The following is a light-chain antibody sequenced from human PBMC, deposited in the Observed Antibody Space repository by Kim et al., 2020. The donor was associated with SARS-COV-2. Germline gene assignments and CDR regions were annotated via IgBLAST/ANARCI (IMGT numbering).Light chain of an antibody. V-gene: IGKV3-20*01. CDR3: QQYGSAPYT. CDR2: GAS. CDR1: KSVSRHL. Sequence: LAPGETVTPSCKVRKSVSRHLLALYPKTPGEAPGLLIYGASSRATGIPDRFSGSGSGTDFTLTISRLEPEDFAVYYCQQYGSAPYTLGQGTTLEI. J-gene: IGKJ2*01.